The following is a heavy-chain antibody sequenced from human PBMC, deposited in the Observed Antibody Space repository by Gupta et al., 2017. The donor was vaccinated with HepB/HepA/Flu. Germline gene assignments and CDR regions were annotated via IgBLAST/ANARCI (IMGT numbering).Heavy chain of an antibody. J-gene: IGHJ4*02. Sequence: EVQLVESGGGLIQPGGSLRLSCAASGFIFNRYWMNWVRQTPGKGLEWVANIKTDGRVEQYVDSVRGRFTNSRDKAKNSFFLQMNSLRVEDTAVFFFMTGGPGYWGQGTLVTVSS. D-gene: IGHD3-16*01. V-gene: IGHV3-7*01. CDR2: IKTDGRVE. CDR1: GFIFNRYW. CDR3: MTGGPGY.